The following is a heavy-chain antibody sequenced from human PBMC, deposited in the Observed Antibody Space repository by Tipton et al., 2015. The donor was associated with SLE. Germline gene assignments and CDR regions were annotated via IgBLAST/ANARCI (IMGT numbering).Heavy chain of an antibody. J-gene: IGHJ6*03. V-gene: IGHV3-9*01. CDR3: VRVGTPDYYMDV. CDR2: IGWDSAYI. D-gene: IGHD7-27*01. Sequence: RSLRLSCEASGFTFSTYWMHWVRQSPGKGLEWVAGIGWDSAYIAYEDSVEGRFTISRDNAKKSLYLQMDSLRPGDTAFYYCVRVGTPDYYMDVWGKGTRVTVSS. CDR1: GFTFSTYW.